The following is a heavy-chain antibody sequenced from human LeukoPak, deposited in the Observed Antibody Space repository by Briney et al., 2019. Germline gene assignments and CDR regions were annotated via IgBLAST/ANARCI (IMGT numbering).Heavy chain of an antibody. CDR1: GFTFSSYS. CDR3: ARDQGSSWSYGMDV. D-gene: IGHD6-13*01. CDR2: ISSSSSYI. J-gene: IGHJ6*02. V-gene: IGHV3-21*04. Sequence: PGGSLRLSCAASGFTFSSYSMNWVRQAPGKGLEWVSSISSSSSYIYYADSVKGRFTISRDNAKNSLYLQMNSLRAEDTAVYYCARDQGSSWSYGMDVWGQGTTVTVSS.